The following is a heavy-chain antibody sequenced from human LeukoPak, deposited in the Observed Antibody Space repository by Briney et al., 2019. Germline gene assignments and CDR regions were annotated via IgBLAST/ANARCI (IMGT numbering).Heavy chain of an antibody. CDR3: ARDSSGWSWYYFDY. V-gene: IGHV3-53*01. J-gene: IGHJ4*02. CDR2: VYSGGQT. Sequence: GGSLRLSCAASGFTVNSKYMSWVRQAPGTGLEWVSVVYSGGQTYYADSVKGRFTISRDNAKNSLYLQMNSLRAEDTAVYYCARDSSGWSWYYFDYWGQGTLVTVSS. D-gene: IGHD6-19*01. CDR1: GFTVNSKY.